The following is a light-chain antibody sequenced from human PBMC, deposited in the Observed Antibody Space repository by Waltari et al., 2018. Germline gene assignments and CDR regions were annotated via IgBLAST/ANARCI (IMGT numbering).Light chain of an antibody. CDR1: QDIKRD. V-gene: IGKV1-17*01. J-gene: IGKJ4*01. Sequence: DIQMTQFPASLSASVGDRVTITCRASQDIKRDLVWYQQKPGEAPKRLIYAASSLQNGVPSRFSGSGSGTEFTLTVSSLQPDDSATYYCLQSNTAPLTFGEGTKVEIK. CDR3: LQSNTAPLT. CDR2: AAS.